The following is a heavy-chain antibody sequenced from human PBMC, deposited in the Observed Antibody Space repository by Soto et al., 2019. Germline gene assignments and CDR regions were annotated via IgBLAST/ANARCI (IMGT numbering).Heavy chain of an antibody. V-gene: IGHV3-66*04. Sequence: GGSLRLSCAASGFTVSSNYMSWVRQAPGKGLEWVSVIYSGGSTYYADSVKGRFTISRDNSKNTLYLQMNSLRAEDTAVYYCARQYYDFWSGYPIWGQGTLVTVSS. CDR3: ARQYYDFWSGYPI. CDR2: IYSGGST. CDR1: GFTVSSNY. D-gene: IGHD3-3*01. J-gene: IGHJ4*02.